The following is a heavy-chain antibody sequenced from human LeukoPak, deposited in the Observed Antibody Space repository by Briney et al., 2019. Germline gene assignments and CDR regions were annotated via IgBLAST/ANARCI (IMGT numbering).Heavy chain of an antibody. CDR2: IIPIFGTA. D-gene: IGHD7-27*01. CDR1: GGTFSSYA. V-gene: IGHV1-69*05. Sequence: SVKVSCKASGGTFSSYAISWVRQAPGQGLEWMGGIIPIFGTANYAQKFQGRVTITTDESTSTAYMELSSLRPEDTAVYYCASHWGSYYYYYMDVWGKGTTVTVSS. J-gene: IGHJ6*03. CDR3: ASHWGSYYYYYMDV.